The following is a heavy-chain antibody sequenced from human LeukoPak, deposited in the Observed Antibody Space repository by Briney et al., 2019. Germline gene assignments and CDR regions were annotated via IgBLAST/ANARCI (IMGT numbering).Heavy chain of an antibody. CDR3: GKVGGGGGYYFDH. D-gene: IGHD3-16*01. CDR1: QFSFNKFG. Sequence: GGSLRLSCTASQFSFNKFGMTWVRQAPGKGLEWVASISSNGAQYADSVRGRFAISRDNSKNTVYLQMNSLRAEDTAVYYCGKVGGGGGYYFDHWGQGTLVTVSS. V-gene: IGHV3-23*01. CDR2: ISSNGA. J-gene: IGHJ4*02.